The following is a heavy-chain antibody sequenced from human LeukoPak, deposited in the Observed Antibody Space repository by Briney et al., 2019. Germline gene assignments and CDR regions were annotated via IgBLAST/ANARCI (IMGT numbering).Heavy chain of an antibody. CDR2: IYYSGST. CDR3: ARGFRDVNWFDP. D-gene: IGHD5-24*01. CDR1: GGSISSSSYY. V-gene: IGHV4-39*07. J-gene: IGHJ5*02. Sequence: SETLSLTCTVSGGSISSSSYYWGWIRQPPGKGLEWIGSIYYSGSTYYNPSLKSRVTISVDTSKNQFSLKLSSVTAADTAVYYCARGFRDVNWFDPWGQGTLVTVSS.